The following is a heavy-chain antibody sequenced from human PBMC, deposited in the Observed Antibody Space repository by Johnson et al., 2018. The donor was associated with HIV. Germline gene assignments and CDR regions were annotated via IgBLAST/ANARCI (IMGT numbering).Heavy chain of an antibody. CDR1: EFTFSSYG. J-gene: IGHJ3*02. V-gene: IGHV3-30*02. CDR2: IRYDGSNK. CDR3: AKEGLRSSLRSGDAFDI. D-gene: IGHD6-6*01. Sequence: QAQLVESGGGVVRPGGSLRLSCAASEFTFSSYGMHWVRQAPGKGLEWVAFIRYDGSNKYYADSVKGRFTISRDNSKNTLYLQMNSLRAEDTAVYYCAKEGLRSSLRSGDAFDIWGHGTLVTVSS.